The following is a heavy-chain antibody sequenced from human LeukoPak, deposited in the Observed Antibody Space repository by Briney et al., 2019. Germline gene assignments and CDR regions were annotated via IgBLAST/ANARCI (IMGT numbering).Heavy chain of an antibody. CDR2: ISDSGGT. V-gene: IGHV4-59*01. CDR1: GDSINNYY. D-gene: IGHD1-26*01. J-gene: IGHJ5*02. CDR3: ARDLGAPEAQFDP. Sequence: SETLSLTCTVSGDSINNYYWNWIRQPPGEGLEWIGYISDSGGTNYNPSLKSRVTISADTSKNHFSLKLTSVTAADTAIYYCARDLGAPEAQFDPWGQGTLVAVSS.